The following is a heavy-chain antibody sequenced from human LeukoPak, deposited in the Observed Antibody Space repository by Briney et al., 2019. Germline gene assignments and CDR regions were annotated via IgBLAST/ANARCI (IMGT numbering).Heavy chain of an antibody. CDR1: GGSFSGYY. V-gene: IGHV4-34*01. J-gene: IGHJ6*03. D-gene: IGHD3-22*01. CDR3: ARPMTQYWAYYLDV. CDR2: INHRGST. Sequence: SETLSLTCAVYGGSFSGYYWSWIRQPPGKGLEWIGEINHRGSTNYNPSLKSRVTILVDMSKNRVSLKVISVTAADTAVYYCARPMTQYWAYYLDVWGKGTTVTVSS.